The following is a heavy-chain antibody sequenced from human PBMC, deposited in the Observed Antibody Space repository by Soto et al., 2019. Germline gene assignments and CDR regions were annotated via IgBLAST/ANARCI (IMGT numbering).Heavy chain of an antibody. D-gene: IGHD6-6*01. CDR3: VRDRYSSSGWFDS. V-gene: IGHV6-1*01. Sequence: SQTLSLTCAISGDSVSSYSAAWNWIRQSPSGGLEWLGRTYYRSRFFSDYAESVKSRIIINPDTSKNQFSLQLKSVTPEDTAVYYWVRDRYSSSGWFDSWGQGNPVSVS. J-gene: IGHJ5*01. CDR2: TYYRSRFFS. CDR1: GDSVSSYSAA.